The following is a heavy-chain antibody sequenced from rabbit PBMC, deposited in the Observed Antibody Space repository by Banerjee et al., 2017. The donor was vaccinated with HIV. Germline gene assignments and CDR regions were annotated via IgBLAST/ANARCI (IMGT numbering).Heavy chain of an antibody. D-gene: IGHD7-1*01. CDR3: ARNVGVIRYSRLDL. V-gene: IGHV1S45*01. J-gene: IGHJ3*01. CDR1: GFDLSSYYY. Sequence: QEQLEESGGDLVKPEGSLTLTCTASGFDLSSYYYMCWVRQAPGKGLEWIACIYVGSSGSTYYASWAKGRFTISKTSSTTVTLQMTSLTAADTATYFCARNVGVIRYSRLDLWGQGTLVTVS. CDR2: IYVGSSGST.